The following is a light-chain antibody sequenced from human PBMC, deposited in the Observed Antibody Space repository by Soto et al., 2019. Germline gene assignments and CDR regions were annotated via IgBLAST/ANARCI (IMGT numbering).Light chain of an antibody. J-gene: IGKJ1*01. CDR2: GAS. CDR3: QQYDSSPWT. CDR1: QSVSSSY. Sequence: EIVLTQSPGTLSLSPGERATLSCRASQSVSSSYLAWYQQKPGQAPRLLIYGASSRATGIPDRLSGSGSGTDFTLTISRLEPEDFAVYYCQQYDSSPWTFGQGIKVEIK. V-gene: IGKV3-20*01.